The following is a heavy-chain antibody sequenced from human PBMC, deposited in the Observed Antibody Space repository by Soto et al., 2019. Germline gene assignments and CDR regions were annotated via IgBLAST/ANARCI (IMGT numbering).Heavy chain of an antibody. CDR1: GFTFSSYA. V-gene: IGHV3-23*01. D-gene: IGHD6-19*01. Sequence: PGGSLRLSCAASGFTFSSYAMSWVRQAPGKGLEWVSAISGSGGSTYYADSVKGRFTISRDNSKNTLYLQMNSLRAEDTAVYYCAKDRVQYNIAVAGIGFHWGQGTLVPVPS. J-gene: IGHJ4*02. CDR2: ISGSGGST. CDR3: AKDRVQYNIAVAGIGFH.